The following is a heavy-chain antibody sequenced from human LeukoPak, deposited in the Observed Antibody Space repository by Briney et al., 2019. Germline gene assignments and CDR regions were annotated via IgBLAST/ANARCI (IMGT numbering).Heavy chain of an antibody. D-gene: IGHD2-2*01. CDR1: GGTFSSYA. J-gene: IGHJ5*02. CDR3: ARDRVGYCSSTSCSVGFDP. V-gene: IGHV1-69*05. CDR2: IIPIFGTA. Sequence: ASVKVSCKASGGTFSSYAISWVRQAPGQGLEWMGGIIPIFGTANYAQKFQGRVTITTDESTSTAYMELSSLRSEDTAVYYCARDRVGYCSSTSCSVGFDPWGQGTLVTVSS.